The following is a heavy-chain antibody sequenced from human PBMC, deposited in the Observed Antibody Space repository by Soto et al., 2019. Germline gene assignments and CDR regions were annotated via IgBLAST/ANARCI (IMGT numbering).Heavy chain of an antibody. Sequence: SETLSLTCAVYGGSFSGYYWSWIRQPPGKGLEWIGEINHSGSTNYNPSLKSRVTISVDTSKNQFSLKLSSVTAADTAVYYCARDPRSPGSSWYRAYYYGMDVWGQGTTVTVSS. J-gene: IGHJ6*02. CDR3: ARDPRSPGSSWYRAYYYGMDV. CDR1: GGSFSGYY. D-gene: IGHD6-13*01. V-gene: IGHV4-34*01. CDR2: INHSGST.